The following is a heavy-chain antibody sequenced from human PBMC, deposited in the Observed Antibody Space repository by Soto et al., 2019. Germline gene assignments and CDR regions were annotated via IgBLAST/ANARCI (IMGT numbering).Heavy chain of an antibody. CDR3: AKDLGYDSIGY. J-gene: IGHJ4*02. Sequence: PVGSLRLSCAASGFTFSSYAMSWVRQAPGKGLEWVSAISGSGGSTYYADSVKGRFTISRDNSKNTLYLQMNSLRAKDTAVYYCAKDLGYDSIGYWGQGTLVTVSS. D-gene: IGHD3-22*01. CDR1: GFTFSSYA. V-gene: IGHV3-23*01. CDR2: ISGSGGST.